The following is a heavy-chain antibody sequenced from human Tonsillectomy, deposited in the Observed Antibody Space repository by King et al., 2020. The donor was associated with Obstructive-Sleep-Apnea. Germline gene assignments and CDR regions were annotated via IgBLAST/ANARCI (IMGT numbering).Heavy chain of an antibody. D-gene: IGHD1-26*01. V-gene: IGHV3-7*01. J-gene: IGHJ6*02. CDR1: GFTFSSYW. Sequence: VQLVESGGGLVQPGGSLRLSCAASGFTFSSYWMSWVRQAPGKGLEGVANIKQDGSEKYYVDSVKGRFTISRDNAKNSLYLQLNSLRAEDTAVYYCASVYWGVTPLSHMDVGGRGTTVTVSS. CDR3: ASVYWGVTPLSHMDV. CDR2: IKQDGSEK.